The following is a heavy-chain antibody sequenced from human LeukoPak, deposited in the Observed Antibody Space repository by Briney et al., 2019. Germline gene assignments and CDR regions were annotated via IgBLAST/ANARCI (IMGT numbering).Heavy chain of an antibody. D-gene: IGHD2-2*02. J-gene: IGHJ4*02. CDR3: ARILGYCSSTSCYRPVDY. Sequence: ASVKVSCKASVYTFTSYGISWVRQAHGQGLEWMGWISAYNGNTNYAQKLQGRFTMTTDTSTSTAYMELRSLRSDDTAVYYCARILGYCSSTSCYRPVDYWGQGTLVTVSS. CDR2: ISAYNGNT. V-gene: IGHV1-18*01. CDR1: VYTFTSYG.